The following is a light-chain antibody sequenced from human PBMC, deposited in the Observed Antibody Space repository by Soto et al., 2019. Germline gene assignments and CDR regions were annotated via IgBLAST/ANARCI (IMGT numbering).Light chain of an antibody. V-gene: IGKV2-28*01. Sequence: DIVMTQSPLSLPVTPGEPASISCRSSQSLLHSNGYNYLDWYLQKPGQSPQLLIYLGSNRASGVPDRFSGSGSGTDFTLKISRVEAEEVGVYYCMQPLQTPRTFGPGTKVDIK. CDR3: MQPLQTPRT. CDR2: LGS. J-gene: IGKJ3*01. CDR1: QSLLHSNGYNY.